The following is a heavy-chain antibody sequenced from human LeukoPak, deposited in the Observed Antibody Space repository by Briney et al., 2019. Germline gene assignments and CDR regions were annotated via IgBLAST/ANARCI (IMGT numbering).Heavy chain of an antibody. V-gene: IGHV3-74*01. CDR1: GFTFSSYW. D-gene: IGHD1-14*01. CDR3: ATETNGRHYDY. CDR2: INSDGSIT. Sequence: PGGSLRLSCAASGFTFSSYWMHWVRQAPGKGLIWVSRINSDGSITSYVDSVKGRFTISRDNAKNTLYLEMNSLRAEDTAVYYCATETNGRHYDYWGQGTLLTVSS. J-gene: IGHJ4*02.